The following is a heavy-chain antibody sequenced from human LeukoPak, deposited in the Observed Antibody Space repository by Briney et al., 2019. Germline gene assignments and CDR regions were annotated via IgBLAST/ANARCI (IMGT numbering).Heavy chain of an antibody. J-gene: IGHJ4*02. D-gene: IGHD6-19*01. CDR2: LRGEPNSYAT. CDR1: GFTFSDSV. Sequence: GGSLRLSCAASGFTFSDSVMHWVRQASGKGLEWVGRLRGEPNSYATVYAESVKGSFTISRDDSKDTAYLQMNSLKTEDTAVYYCTCGSGWYCPDYWGQGTLVTVSS. CDR3: TCGSGWYCPDY. V-gene: IGHV3-73*01.